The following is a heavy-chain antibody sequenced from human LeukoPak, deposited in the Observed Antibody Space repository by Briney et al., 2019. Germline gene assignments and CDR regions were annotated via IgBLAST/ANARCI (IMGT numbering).Heavy chain of an antibody. D-gene: IGHD3-22*01. CDR3: ARGGRSGDSSGYFDY. CDR1: GGSISSSSYY. V-gene: IGHV4-39*07. Sequence: SETLSLTCTVSGGSISSSSYYWGWIRQPPGKGLEWIGSIYYSGSTYYNPSLKSRVTISVDTSKNQFSLKLSSVTAADTAVYYCARGGRSGDSSGYFDYWGQGTLVTVSS. J-gene: IGHJ4*02. CDR2: IYYSGST.